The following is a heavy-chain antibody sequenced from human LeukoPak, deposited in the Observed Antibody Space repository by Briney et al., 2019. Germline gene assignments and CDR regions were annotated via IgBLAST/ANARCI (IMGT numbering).Heavy chain of an antibody. Sequence: PGGSLRLSCAASGFTSSSYGMHWVRQAPGKGLEWVAFIRYDGSNKYYADSVKGRFTISRDNSKNTLYLQMNSLRAEDTAVYYCANSLVVVPATGAFDIWGQGTMVTVSS. CDR1: GFTSSSYG. CDR2: IRYDGSNK. D-gene: IGHD2-2*01. J-gene: IGHJ3*02. CDR3: ANSLVVVPATGAFDI. V-gene: IGHV3-30*02.